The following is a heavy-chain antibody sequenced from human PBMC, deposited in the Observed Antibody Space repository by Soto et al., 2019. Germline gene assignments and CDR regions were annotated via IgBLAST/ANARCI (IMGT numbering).Heavy chain of an antibody. D-gene: IGHD5-12*01. CDR2: INPNSGGT. CDR1: GYTSTGYY. CDR3: ARASSLGYDPTYNWFDP. J-gene: IGHJ5*02. V-gene: IGHV1-2*02. Sequence: ASVQVSCKASGYTSTGYYMHWVRQAPGQGLEWMGWINPNSGGTNYAQKFQGRVTMTRDTSISTAYMELSRLRSDDTAVYYCARASSLGYDPTYNWFDPWGQGTLVT.